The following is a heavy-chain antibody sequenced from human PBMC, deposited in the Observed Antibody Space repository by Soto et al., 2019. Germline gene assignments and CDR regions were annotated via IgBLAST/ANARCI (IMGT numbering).Heavy chain of an antibody. CDR1: GGTFSSYA. CDR2: IIPIFGTA. D-gene: IGHD3-22*01. V-gene: IGHV1-69*12. J-gene: IGHJ5*02. CDR3: AGRYSRGYYVNWFDP. Sequence: QVQLVQSGAEVKKPGSSVKVSCKASGGTFSSYAISWVRQAPGQGLEWMGGIIPIFGTANYAQKFQGRVTITADESTSTAYIELSSLRSEDTAGYYCAGRYSRGYYVNWFDPLGQGNLGTVSS.